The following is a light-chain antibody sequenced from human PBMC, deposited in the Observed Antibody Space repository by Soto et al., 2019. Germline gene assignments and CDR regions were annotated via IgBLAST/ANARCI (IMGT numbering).Light chain of an antibody. CDR3: QQTDSFPRT. Sequence: DIQMTQSPSSLSASVGDRVTITCRASQRISSYLNWYQHKQGKAPKLLFYAESSLQTGVPSRFSGSRSGTDFALTISRLQRDDFATYYCQQTDSFPRTFGQGTKVEMK. J-gene: IGKJ1*01. V-gene: IGKV1-39*01. CDR2: AES. CDR1: QRISSY.